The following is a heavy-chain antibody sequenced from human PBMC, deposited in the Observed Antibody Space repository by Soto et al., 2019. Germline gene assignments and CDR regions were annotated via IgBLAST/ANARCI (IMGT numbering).Heavy chain of an antibody. CDR1: GYTFTSYG. Sequence: ASVKVSCKASGYTFTSYGISWVRQAPGQGLEWMGWISAYNGNTNYAQKLQGRVTMTTDTSTSTAYMELRSLRSDDTAVYYCARTKSLSAAADPIQPFDYWGQGTLVTVSS. D-gene: IGHD6-13*01. CDR2: ISAYNGNT. J-gene: IGHJ4*02. V-gene: IGHV1-18*01. CDR3: ARTKSLSAAADPIQPFDY.